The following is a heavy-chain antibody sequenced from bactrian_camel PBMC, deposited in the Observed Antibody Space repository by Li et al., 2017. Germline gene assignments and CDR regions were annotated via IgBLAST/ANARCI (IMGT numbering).Heavy chain of an antibody. CDR2: TYTGVGYGRT. V-gene: IGHV3S1*01. D-gene: IGHD1*01. CDR1: KYPTSTYC. Sequence: HVQLVESGGGSVQDGGSLKLSCIAAPKYPTSTYCMAWFRQGAGKQREAVATTYTGVGYGRTWYADSVKDRFTISRDGARNTLYLQTNNLKPEDTAMYTCAANLRLHGIECSTIEHCLWWGQGTQVTVS. CDR3: AANLRLHGIECSTIEHCLW. J-gene: IGHJ4*01.